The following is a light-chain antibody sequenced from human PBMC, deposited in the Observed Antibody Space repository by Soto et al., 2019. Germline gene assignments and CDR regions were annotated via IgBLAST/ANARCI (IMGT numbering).Light chain of an antibody. Sequence: QLVLTQPPSVSGAPGQRVTISCTGSSSNIGAGYDVHWYQQLPGTAPKLLIYGNSNRPSGVPDRFSGSKSGTSASLAITGLQAEDEADYYCQSYDSSLVVFGGGTKLTVL. J-gene: IGLJ2*01. CDR2: GNS. CDR3: QSYDSSLVV. CDR1: SSNIGAGYD. V-gene: IGLV1-40*01.